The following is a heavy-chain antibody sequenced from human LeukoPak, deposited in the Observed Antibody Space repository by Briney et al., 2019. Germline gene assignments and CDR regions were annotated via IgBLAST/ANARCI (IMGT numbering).Heavy chain of an antibody. D-gene: IGHD6-13*01. CDR2: ISGSGGST. CDR3: AKGAAGPHYYYYYGMDV. J-gene: IGHJ6*02. CDR1: GFTLSSYA. V-gene: IGHV3-23*01. Sequence: GGSLRLSCAASGFTLSSYAMSWVRQAPGKGLEWVSAISGSGGSTYYADSVKGRFTISRDNSKNTLYLQMNSLRAEDTAVYYCAKGAAGPHYYYYYGMDVWGQGTTVTVSS.